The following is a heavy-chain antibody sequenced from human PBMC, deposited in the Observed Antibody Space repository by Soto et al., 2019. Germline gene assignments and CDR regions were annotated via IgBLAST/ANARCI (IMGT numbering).Heavy chain of an antibody. J-gene: IGHJ6*02. CDR1: GGSISSGNYY. V-gene: IGHV4-30-4*01. CDR3: ARSTVGYCISTSCPPPAGNGDYYYYGMDV. Sequence: SETLSLTCTVSGGSISSGNYYWSWIRQPPGKGLEWIGFISYSGSTYYNASLKSRFTISVDTSKNQFSLNLSFVTAADTAVYYCARSTVGYCISTSCPPPAGNGDYYYYGMDVWGQGTTVTVSS. CDR2: ISYSGST. D-gene: IGHD2-2*01.